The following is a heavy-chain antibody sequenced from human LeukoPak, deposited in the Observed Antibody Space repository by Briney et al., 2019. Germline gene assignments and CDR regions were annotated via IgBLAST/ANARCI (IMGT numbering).Heavy chain of an antibody. CDR3: ARGEGAVVISWFDP. J-gene: IGHJ5*02. CDR2: IIPIFGTA. V-gene: IGHV1-69*13. D-gene: IGHD3-22*01. Sequence: ASVKVSCKACGGTFSSYAISWVRQAPGQGLEWMGGIIPIFGTANYAQKFQGRVTITADESTSTAYMELSSLRSEDTAVYYCARGEGAVVISWFDPWGQGTLVTVSS. CDR1: GGTFSSYA.